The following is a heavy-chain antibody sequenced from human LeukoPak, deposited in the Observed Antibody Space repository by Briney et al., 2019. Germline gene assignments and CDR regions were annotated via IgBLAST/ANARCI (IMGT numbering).Heavy chain of an antibody. CDR2: IWYDGSNK. CDR1: GFTFSSYA. D-gene: IGHD5-12*01. J-gene: IGHJ6*02. Sequence: GGSLRLSCAASGFTFSSYAMHWVRQAPGKGLEWVAVIWYDGSNKYYADSVKGRFTISREHSKNTLYLQMKSLRAEDTAVYYCAPSLGRGYSGMDVWGQGTTVTVSS. V-gene: IGHV3-33*01. CDR3: APSLGRGYSGMDV.